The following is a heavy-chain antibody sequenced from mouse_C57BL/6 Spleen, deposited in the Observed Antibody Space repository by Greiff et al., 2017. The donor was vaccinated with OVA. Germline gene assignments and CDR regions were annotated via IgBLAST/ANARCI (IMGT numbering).Heavy chain of an antibody. CDR1: GYTFTDYE. V-gene: IGHV1-15*01. D-gene: IGHD1-1*01. CDR2: IDPETGGT. J-gene: IGHJ3*01. CDR3: TSGTTVVPFAY. Sequence: VQLQESGAELVRPGASVTLSCKASGYTFTDYEMHWVKQTPVHGLEWIGAIDPETGGTAYNQKFKGKAILTADKSSSTAYMELRSLTSEDSAVYYCTSGTTVVPFAYWGQGTLVTVSA.